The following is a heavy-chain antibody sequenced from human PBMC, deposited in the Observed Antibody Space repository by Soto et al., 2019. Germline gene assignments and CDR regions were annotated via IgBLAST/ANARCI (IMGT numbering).Heavy chain of an antibody. CDR1: GGTFSSYA. V-gene: IGHV1-69*13. J-gene: IGHJ5*02. Sequence: SVKVSCKASGGTFSSYAISWVRQAPGQGLEWMGGIIPIFGTANYAQKFQGRVTITADESTSTAYMKLSSLRSEDTAVYYCARSAGGVFGIIIEGTNWFATWGQGTLVTVSS. CDR3: ARSAGGVFGIIIEGTNWFAT. CDR2: IIPIFGTA. D-gene: IGHD3-16*01.